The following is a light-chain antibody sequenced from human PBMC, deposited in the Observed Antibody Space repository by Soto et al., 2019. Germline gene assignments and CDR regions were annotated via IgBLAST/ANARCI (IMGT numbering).Light chain of an antibody. J-gene: IGKJ3*01. CDR3: QQYNNWPPVT. V-gene: IGKV3-15*01. Sequence: ERLLTQSPATLSVWAGQRSTLSCMASQSVYNNLAWYQHKPGQAPRLLIYGASTRATGIPARFSGSGSGTEFTLTISSLHSEDFAVYFCQQYNNWPPVTFGHGPKVDI. CDR2: GAS. CDR1: QSVYNN.